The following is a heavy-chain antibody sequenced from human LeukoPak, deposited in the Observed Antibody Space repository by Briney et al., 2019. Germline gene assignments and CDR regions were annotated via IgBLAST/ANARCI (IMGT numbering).Heavy chain of an antibody. V-gene: IGHV1-46*01. Sequence: GVSVKVSCKASGYTFTSHFMHWVRQAPGQGLEWMGIINPRGGSTSYTQKFQGRVTMTRDTSTSTVYMELSSLRSEDTAVYYCARVKSYYYDTSDKDAFDIWGQGTMVTVSS. CDR1: GYTFTSHF. CDR2: INPRGGST. CDR3: ARVKSYYYDTSDKDAFDI. D-gene: IGHD3-22*01. J-gene: IGHJ3*02.